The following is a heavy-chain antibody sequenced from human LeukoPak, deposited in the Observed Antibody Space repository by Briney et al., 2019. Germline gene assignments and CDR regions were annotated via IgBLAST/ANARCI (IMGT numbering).Heavy chain of an antibody. D-gene: IGHD7-27*01. Sequence: PAGSLRLSCAASGFTFSDYYMNWIRQTPGKGLEWVSYISRGGSTRYYADSVNGRFTISRDNGKNSLYLQMNSLRAEDTAVYYCARGPGAFDIWGQGTMVTVSS. CDR2: ISRGGSTR. J-gene: IGHJ3*02. V-gene: IGHV3-11*01. CDR1: GFTFSDYY. CDR3: ARGPGAFDI.